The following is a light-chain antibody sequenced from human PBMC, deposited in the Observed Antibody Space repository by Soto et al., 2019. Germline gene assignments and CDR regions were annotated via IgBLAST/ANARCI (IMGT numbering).Light chain of an antibody. CDR1: SGSIASNY. CDR2: EDD. Sequence: NFMLTQPHSVSESPGKTVTISCTRSSGSIASNYVQWYQQRPGSAPTTLIYEDDQRPSGVPDRFSGSIDSSSNSASLTISGLKTEDEAYYYCQSYDSTNPVVFGGGTKLTVL. CDR3: QSYDSTNPVV. J-gene: IGLJ2*01. V-gene: IGLV6-57*04.